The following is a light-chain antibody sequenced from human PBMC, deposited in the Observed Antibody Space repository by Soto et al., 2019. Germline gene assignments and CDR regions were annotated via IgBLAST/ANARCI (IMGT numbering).Light chain of an antibody. Sequence: DIQMTRXPASXXPSXXYIFSXXXRASQSISSYLNWYQQKPGKAPKLLIYAASSLQSGVPSRFSGSGSGTDFTLTISSLQPEDFATYYCQQLNSYPITFGQGTRLEIK. V-gene: IGKV1-39*01. CDR3: QQLNSYPIT. CDR1: QSISSY. CDR2: AAS. J-gene: IGKJ5*01.